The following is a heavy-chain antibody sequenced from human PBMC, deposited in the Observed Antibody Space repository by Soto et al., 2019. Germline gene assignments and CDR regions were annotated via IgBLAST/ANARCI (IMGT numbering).Heavy chain of an antibody. D-gene: IGHD3-10*01. J-gene: IGHJ2*01. CDR1: GGSISESHYL. V-gene: IGHV4-39*01. CDR3: ARPSATIYYQHSRDWYFDL. Sequence: SETLSLTCTVSGGSISESHYLGWIRQPPGKGLEWIGSVSNSVSTYNNPSLKSRVGISVDTSKNQFFLRLSSVTAADTAVYYCARPSATIYYQHSRDWYFDLWGAGTMLTV. CDR2: VSNSVST.